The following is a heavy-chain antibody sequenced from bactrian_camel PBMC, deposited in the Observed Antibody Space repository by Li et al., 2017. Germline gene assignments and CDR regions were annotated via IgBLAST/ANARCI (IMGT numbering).Heavy chain of an antibody. CDR2: IDSDGIT. V-gene: IGHV3S53*01. CDR1: TYTC. CDR3: AADRALDDDCYVGSLYTDFAY. D-gene: IGHD3*01. J-gene: IGHJ6*01. Sequence: VQLVESGGGSVQAGGSLRLSCTGSTYTCVGWFRLAPGKERETVASIDSDGITTYADSLKARFTISRDNAKSTLYLQMNNLKPEDTAMYYCAADRALDDDCYVGSLYTDFAYWGQGTQVTVS.